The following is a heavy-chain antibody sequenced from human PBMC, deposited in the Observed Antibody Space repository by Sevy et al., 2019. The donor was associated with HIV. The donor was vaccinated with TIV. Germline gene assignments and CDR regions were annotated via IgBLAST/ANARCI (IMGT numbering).Heavy chain of an antibody. Sequence: ASVKVSCKASGGTFSSYAISWVRQAPGQGLEWMGGIIPIFGTANYAQMFQGRVTITADESTSTAYMELSSLRSEDTAVYYCVTIGGVAATRGIDYWGQGTLVTVSS. CDR2: IIPIFGTA. CDR1: GGTFSSYA. V-gene: IGHV1-69*13. D-gene: IGHD2-15*01. J-gene: IGHJ4*02. CDR3: VTIGGVAATRGIDY.